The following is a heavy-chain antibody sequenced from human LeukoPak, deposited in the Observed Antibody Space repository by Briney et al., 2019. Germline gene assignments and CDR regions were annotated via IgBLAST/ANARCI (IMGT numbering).Heavy chain of an antibody. D-gene: IGHD1-7*01. J-gene: IGHJ4*02. CDR2: ISYDGSNK. Sequence: GRSLRLSCAASGFTFSSYAMHWVRQAPGKGLEWVAVISYDGSNKYYADSVKGRFIISRDSSKNTLYLQMNSLRAEDTAVYYCAREDWNYDGYFDYWGQGTLVTVSS. CDR1: GFTFSSYA. V-gene: IGHV3-30-3*01. CDR3: AREDWNYDGYFDY.